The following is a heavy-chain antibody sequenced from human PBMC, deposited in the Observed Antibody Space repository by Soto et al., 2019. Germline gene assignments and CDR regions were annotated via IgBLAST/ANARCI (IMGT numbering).Heavy chain of an antibody. D-gene: IGHD3-22*01. V-gene: IGHV3-30-3*01. Sequence: RLHCAAPGFTFSIYALHWVRPAPGKGLEWVAVMSPNGNNQYYADSVKGRFTISRDTSKSTLYLQMTSLRPDDTAVYYCATGANFYYDTSRYWGQGTLVTVSS. CDR3: ATGANFYYDTSRY. CDR1: GFTFSIYA. CDR2: MSPNGNNQ. J-gene: IGHJ4*02.